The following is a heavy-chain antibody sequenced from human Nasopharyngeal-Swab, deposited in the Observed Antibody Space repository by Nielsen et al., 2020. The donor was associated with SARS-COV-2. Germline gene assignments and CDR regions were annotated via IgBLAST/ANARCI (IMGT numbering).Heavy chain of an antibody. Sequence: SVKVSCKASGGTFSSYAISWVRQAPGQGLEWMGGIIPILGIANYAQKFQGRVTMTRDTSISTAYMELSRLRSDDTAVYYCARDPTSVAGTGDYYYGMDVWGQGTTVTVSS. D-gene: IGHD6-19*01. CDR2: IIPILGIA. V-gene: IGHV1-69*10. J-gene: IGHJ6*02. CDR3: ARDPTSVAGTGDYYYGMDV. CDR1: GGTFSSYA.